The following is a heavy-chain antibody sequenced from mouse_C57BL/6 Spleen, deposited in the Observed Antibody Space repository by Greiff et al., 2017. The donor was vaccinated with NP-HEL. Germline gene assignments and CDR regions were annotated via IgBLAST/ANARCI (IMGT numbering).Heavy chain of an antibody. CDR3: ARSGEDGLLRGYCGY. Sequence: EVQLQQSVAELVRPGASVKLSCTASGFNIKNTYMHWVKQRPEQGLEWIGRIDPANGNTKYAPKFQGKATIPADTSSNTAYLQLSSLTSQDNAIYYCARSGEDGLLRGYCGYWGQGTTLTVSS. J-gene: IGHJ2*01. CDR1: GFNIKNTY. V-gene: IGHV14-3*01. D-gene: IGHD1-1*01. CDR2: IDPANGNT.